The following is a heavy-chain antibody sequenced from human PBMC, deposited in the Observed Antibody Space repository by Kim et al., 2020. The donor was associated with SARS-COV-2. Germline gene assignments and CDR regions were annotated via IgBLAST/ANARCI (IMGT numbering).Heavy chain of an antibody. J-gene: IGHJ2*01. V-gene: IGHV3-48*02. Sequence: YYADSVKGRFTISRDNAKNSLYLQMNSLRDEDTAVYYCARALRPHWYFDLWGRGTLVTVSS. D-gene: IGHD3-3*01. CDR3: ARALRPHWYFDL.